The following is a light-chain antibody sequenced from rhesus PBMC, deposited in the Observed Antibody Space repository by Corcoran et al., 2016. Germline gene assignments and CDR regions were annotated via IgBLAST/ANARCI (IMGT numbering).Light chain of an antibody. J-gene: IGKJ3*01. CDR1: QRVSSY. CDR2: GAS. CDR3: QETSNLST. V-gene: IGKV3-31*02. Sequence: EIVMTQSPATLSLSPGETATISCRTSQRVSSYLAWYQQKPGQAPRLLIDGASSRATGIPDRFRGSGSGTDFTLTISSLEPEDFAVYYCQETSNLSTFGPGTKLDIK.